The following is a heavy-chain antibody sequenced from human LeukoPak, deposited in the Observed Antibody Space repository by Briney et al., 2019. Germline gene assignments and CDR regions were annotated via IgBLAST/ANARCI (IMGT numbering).Heavy chain of an antibody. V-gene: IGHV4-39*07. Sequence: SETLSLTCTVSGGSISSSSYYWGWIRQPPGKGLEWIGSIYYSGSTYYNPSLKSRVTISVDTSKNQFSLKLSSVTAADTAVYYCARDGGSGYDPDYWGQGTLVTVSS. CDR3: ARDGGSGYDPDY. J-gene: IGHJ4*02. D-gene: IGHD5-12*01. CDR1: GGSISSSSYY. CDR2: IYYSGST.